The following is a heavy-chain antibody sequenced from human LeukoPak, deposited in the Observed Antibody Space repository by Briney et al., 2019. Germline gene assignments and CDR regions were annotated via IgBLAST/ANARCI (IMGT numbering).Heavy chain of an antibody. CDR3: ARVVFWSGSYYFDY. CDR1: GDSISSSSHY. J-gene: IGHJ4*02. V-gene: IGHV4-39*01. Sequence: SETLSLTCTVSGDSISSSSHYWCWIRQPPGKGLEWIGSVHYGESASYDPSLKSRVTMSIDTSKNQFSVKLSSVIAADTAVYYCARVVFWSGSYYFDYWGQGTLVTVSS. D-gene: IGHD3-3*01. CDR2: VHYGESA.